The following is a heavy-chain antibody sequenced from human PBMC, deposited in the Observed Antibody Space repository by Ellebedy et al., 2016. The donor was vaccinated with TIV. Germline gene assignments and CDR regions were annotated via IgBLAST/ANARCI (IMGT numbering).Heavy chain of an antibody. CDR2: INHRGST. D-gene: IGHD1-20*01. V-gene: IGHV4-34*01. CDR3: ARGNFQDVDLDHWYFDL. Sequence: SETLSLTCAVYGGSFSGHSWSWIRQPPGKGLEWIGEINHRGSTRYNRSLRSRVTISIDTSRHQFSLRLSAVTAADTAVYYCARGNFQDVDLDHWYFDLWGRGTLVTVSS. CDR1: GGSFSGHS. J-gene: IGHJ2*01.